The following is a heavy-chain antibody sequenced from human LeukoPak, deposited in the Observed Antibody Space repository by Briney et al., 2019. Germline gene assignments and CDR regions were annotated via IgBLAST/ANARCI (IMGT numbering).Heavy chain of an antibody. CDR1: GFTFSSYG. V-gene: IGHV3-23*01. Sequence: GGTLRLSCAASGFTFSSYGMSWVRQAPGKGLEWVSAISGSGGSTYYADSVKGRFTISRDNSKNTLYLQMNSLRAEDTAVYYCARDGDIVVVPAAVDYWGQGTLVTVSS. J-gene: IGHJ4*02. CDR2: ISGSGGST. D-gene: IGHD2-2*01. CDR3: ARDGDIVVVPAAVDY.